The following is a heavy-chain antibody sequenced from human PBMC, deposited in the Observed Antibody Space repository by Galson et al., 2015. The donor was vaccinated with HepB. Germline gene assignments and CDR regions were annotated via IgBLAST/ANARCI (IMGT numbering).Heavy chain of an antibody. V-gene: IGHV3-11*06. CDR1: GFTFSDYY. J-gene: IGHJ3*02. CDR2: VSATSSYI. Sequence: SLRLSCAASGFTFSDYYMSWIRQSPGKGLEWVSYVSATSSYINYADSVKGRFTISRDNARNSLYLQMNSLGVEDTAVYYCARQGITDVFDIWGQGTMVTVSS. CDR3: ARQGITDVFDI.